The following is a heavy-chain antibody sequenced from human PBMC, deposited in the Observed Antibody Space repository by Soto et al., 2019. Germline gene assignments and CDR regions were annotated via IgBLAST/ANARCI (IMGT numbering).Heavy chain of an antibody. D-gene: IGHD6-13*01. J-gene: IGHJ5*02. CDR2: INPNSGGT. CDR1: GYTFTGYY. Sequence: ASVKVSCKASGYTFTGYYMHWVRQAPGQGLEWMGWINPNSGGTNYAQKFQGWVTMTRDTSISTAYMELSRLRSDDTAVYYCARGAGSSRWFGLFDPWGQGTLVTVSS. CDR3: ARGAGSSRWFGLFDP. V-gene: IGHV1-2*04.